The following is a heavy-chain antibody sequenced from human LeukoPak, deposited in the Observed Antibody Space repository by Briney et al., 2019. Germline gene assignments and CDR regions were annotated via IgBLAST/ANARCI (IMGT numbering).Heavy chain of an antibody. CDR2: INPSGGST. J-gene: IGHJ6*02. V-gene: IGHV1-46*01. CDR3: ARDGEMATMGYYGMDV. Sequence: GASVKVSCKASGYTFTSYYIHWVRQAPGQGLEWMGIINPSGGSTSYAQKFQGRVTITADKSTSTAYMELSSLRSEDTAVYCCARDGEMATMGYYGMDVWGQGTTVTVSS. CDR1: GYTFTSYY. D-gene: IGHD5-24*01.